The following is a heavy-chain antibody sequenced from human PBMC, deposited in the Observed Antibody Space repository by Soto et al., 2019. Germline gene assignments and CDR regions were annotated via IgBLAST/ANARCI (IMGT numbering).Heavy chain of an antibody. CDR2: MSYDGINK. J-gene: IGHJ6*02. CDR1: GFTLSAYG. D-gene: IGHD3-16*01. CDR3: AKDGGVRQYYYYYGMDV. Sequence: SLRLSCEASGFTLSAYGMYWVCQAPFKVPQWVALMSYDGINKYYADYVKGRFTISRDNPRNTMYLQMKSLGAEDTAVYYCAKDGGVRQYYYYYGMDVWGQGTTVSVSS. V-gene: IGHV3-30*18.